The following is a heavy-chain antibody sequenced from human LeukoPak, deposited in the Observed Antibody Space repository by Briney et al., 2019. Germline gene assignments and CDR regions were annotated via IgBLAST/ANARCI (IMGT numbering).Heavy chain of an antibody. D-gene: IGHD3-10*01. V-gene: IGHV3-23*01. CDR1: GFAFGSEA. Sequence: GGSLRLSCAVSGFAFGSEAMSWVRQSPARGLEWVASISPGGGTTYYADYVKGRFTISRDNSNNSLFVQMNSLRAVDTAVYYCAKSKGVNDAFDIWGQGTMVTVSS. CDR2: ISPGGGTT. J-gene: IGHJ3*02. CDR3: AKSKGVNDAFDI.